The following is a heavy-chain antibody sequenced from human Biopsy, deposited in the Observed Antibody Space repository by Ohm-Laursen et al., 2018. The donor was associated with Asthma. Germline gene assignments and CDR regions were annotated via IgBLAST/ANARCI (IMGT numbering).Heavy chain of an antibody. Sequence: PGTLSLTCIVSGDAMSTGGSYWGWIRQSPGKGLEWIGSIYYSGRTYYNPSLESRVTISADTSKNHFSLKVTSVTAADTAVYYCARAVSSSSYWYFDLWGRGDLVTVSS. J-gene: IGHJ2*01. D-gene: IGHD6-6*01. CDR3: ARAVSSSSYWYFDL. V-gene: IGHV4-39*02. CDR2: IYYSGRT. CDR1: GDAMSTGGSY.